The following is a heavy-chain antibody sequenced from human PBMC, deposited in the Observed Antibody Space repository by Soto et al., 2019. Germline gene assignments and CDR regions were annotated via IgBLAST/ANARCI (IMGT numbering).Heavy chain of an antibody. J-gene: IGHJ3*02. Sequence: QVQLVQSGAEVKKPGSSVKVSCKASGGTFSSYAISWVRQAPGQGLEWMGGIIPIFGTANYAQKFQGRVTITADESTSTAYMELSSLRSADTAVYYCARGASTRQIIHDAFDIWGQGTMVTVSS. V-gene: IGHV1-69*12. CDR2: IIPIFGTA. CDR3: ARGASTRQIIHDAFDI. CDR1: GGTFSSYA. D-gene: IGHD3-10*01.